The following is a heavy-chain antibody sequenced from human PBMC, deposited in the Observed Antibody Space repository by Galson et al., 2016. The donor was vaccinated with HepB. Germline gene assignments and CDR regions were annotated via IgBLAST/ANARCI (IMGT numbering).Heavy chain of an antibody. CDR3: AAHSAKDY. J-gene: IGHJ4*02. Sequence: SLRLSCAASGFTFSSHWMHWVRQAPGKGLEWVANINQDGGEKYYVDSVKGRFTISRDNSKNTLYLQMNSLRAEDTAVYYCAAHSAKDYWGQGTLVTVSS. CDR2: INQDGGEK. D-gene: IGHD6-13*01. V-gene: IGHV3-7*01. CDR1: GFTFSSHW.